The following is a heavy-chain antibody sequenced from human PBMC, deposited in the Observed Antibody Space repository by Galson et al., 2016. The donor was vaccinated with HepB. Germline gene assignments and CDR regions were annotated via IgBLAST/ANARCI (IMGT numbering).Heavy chain of an antibody. CDR1: GFTFSNYA. J-gene: IGHJ6*02. Sequence: SLRLSCAASGFTFSNYAMNWVRQAPGKGLEWVSVISGSTYYADSVRGRFTISRDNSKNTLYLQMNSLRVEETAVYYCAKESGYSDRYPYYYGMDVWGQGTTFTVSS. CDR2: ISGST. CDR3: AKESGYSDRYPYYYGMDV. D-gene: IGHD2-21*02. V-gene: IGHV3-23*01.